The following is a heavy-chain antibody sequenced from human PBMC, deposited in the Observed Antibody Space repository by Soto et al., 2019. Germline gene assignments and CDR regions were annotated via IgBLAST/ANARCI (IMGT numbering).Heavy chain of an antibody. V-gene: IGHV4-59*12. CDR1: NGSISGFY. CDR2: IHYSGRT. Sequence: SETLSLTCSASNGSISGFYWTWIRQPPGKILEWIGYIHYSGRTDYNPSLTSRATMSVDTSKNQFSLKLSSVTAADTAVYYCARENGAYAEAYWGQGTLVTVSS. D-gene: IGHD4-17*01. J-gene: IGHJ4*02. CDR3: ARENGAYAEAY.